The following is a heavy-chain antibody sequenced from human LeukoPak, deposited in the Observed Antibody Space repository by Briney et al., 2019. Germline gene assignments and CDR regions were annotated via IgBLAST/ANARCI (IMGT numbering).Heavy chain of an antibody. V-gene: IGHV1-46*01. CDR1: GYTFTSYY. CDR3: ARISGSYEYYFDY. J-gene: IGHJ4*02. Sequence: GASVKVSCRASGYTFTSYYMHWVRQAPGQGLEWMGIINPSGGSTSYAQKFQGRVTMTRDTSTSTVYMELSSLRSEDTAAYYCARISGSYEYYFDYWGQGILVTVSS. D-gene: IGHD1-26*01. CDR2: INPSGGST.